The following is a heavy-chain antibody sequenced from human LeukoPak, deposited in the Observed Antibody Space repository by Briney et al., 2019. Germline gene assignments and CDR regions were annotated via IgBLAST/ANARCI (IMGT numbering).Heavy chain of an antibody. CDR3: ARDREVGIAAAGKDFDY. CDR1: GFTFDDYA. D-gene: IGHD6-13*01. CDR2: ISWNSGSI. Sequence: GGSLRLSCAASGFTFDDYAMHWVRQAPGKGLEWVSGISWNSGSIGYADSVKGRFTISRDNAKNSLYLQMNSLRAEDTASYYCARDREVGIAAAGKDFDYWGQGTLVTVSS. V-gene: IGHV3-9*01. J-gene: IGHJ4*02.